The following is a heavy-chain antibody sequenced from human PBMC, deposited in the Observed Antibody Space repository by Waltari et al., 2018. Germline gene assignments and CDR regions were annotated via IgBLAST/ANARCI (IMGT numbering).Heavy chain of an antibody. V-gene: IGHV4-4*07. CDR1: GGSVDNFY. CDR2: IYANGNT. D-gene: IGHD1-26*01. Sequence: QVQLQESGPGLVTPSETLSLTCTVYGGSVDNFYWSWIRQPAGKGLEWIGRIYANGNTNYNPSLKTRVTMSEDMSKNEVSLTLTSVTAADTAVYYCAKMAAKVGAHDAFDIWGQGTMVIVSS. J-gene: IGHJ3*02. CDR3: AKMAAKVGAHDAFDI.